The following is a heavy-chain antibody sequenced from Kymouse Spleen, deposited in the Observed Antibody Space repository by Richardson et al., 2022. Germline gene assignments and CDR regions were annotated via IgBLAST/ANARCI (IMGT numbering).Heavy chain of an antibody. D-gene: IGHD5-12*01. J-gene: IGHJ6*02. CDR1: GFTFSSYA. V-gene: IGHV3-23*04. CDR3: ASGYSGYDPYYYYYYGMDV. CDR2: ISGSGGST. Sequence: EVQLVESGGGLVQPGGSLRLSCAASGFTFSSYAMSWVRQAPGKGLEWVSAISGSGGSTYYADSVKGRFTISRDNSKNTLYLQMNSLRAEDTAVYYCASGYSGYDPYYYYYYGMDVWGQGTTVTVSS.